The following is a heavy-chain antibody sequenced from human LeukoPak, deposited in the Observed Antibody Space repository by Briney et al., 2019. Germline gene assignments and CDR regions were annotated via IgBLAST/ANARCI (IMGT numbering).Heavy chain of an antibody. D-gene: IGHD3-22*01. Sequence: SETLSLTCTVSGGSISSSSYYWGWTRQPPGKGLEWIGSIYYSGSTYYNPSLKSRVTISVDTSKNQFSLKLSSVTAADTAVYYCARQIRYYDSSGMLFDYWGQGTLVTVSS. CDR1: GGSISSSSYY. J-gene: IGHJ4*02. CDR2: IYYSGST. V-gene: IGHV4-39*01. CDR3: ARQIRYYDSSGMLFDY.